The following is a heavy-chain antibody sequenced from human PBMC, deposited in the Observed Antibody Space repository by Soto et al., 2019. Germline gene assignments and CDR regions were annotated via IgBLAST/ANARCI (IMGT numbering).Heavy chain of an antibody. Sequence: SETLSLTCTVSGGSISSSSYYWGWIRQPPGKGLEWIGSIYYSGSTYYNPSLKSRVTISVDTSKNQFSLKLSSVTAADTAVYYCARPLYGDRNWFDPWGQGTLVTVSS. CDR3: ARPLYGDRNWFDP. CDR2: IYYSGST. J-gene: IGHJ5*02. CDR1: GGSISSSSYY. D-gene: IGHD4-17*01. V-gene: IGHV4-39*01.